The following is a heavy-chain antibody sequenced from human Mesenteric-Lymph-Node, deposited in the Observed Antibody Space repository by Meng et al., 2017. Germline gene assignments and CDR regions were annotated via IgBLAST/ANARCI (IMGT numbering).Heavy chain of an antibody. Sequence: GGSLRLSCAASGFTFSSYAMHWVRQAPGKGLEWVAVISYDGSNKYYADSVKGRFTISRDNSKNTLYLQMNSLRAEDTAVYYCARNFQAYYYDSSAPGYWGQGTLVTVSS. V-gene: IGHV3-30*07. J-gene: IGHJ4*02. CDR3: ARNFQAYYYDSSAPGY. D-gene: IGHD3-22*01. CDR1: GFTFSSYA. CDR2: ISYDGSNK.